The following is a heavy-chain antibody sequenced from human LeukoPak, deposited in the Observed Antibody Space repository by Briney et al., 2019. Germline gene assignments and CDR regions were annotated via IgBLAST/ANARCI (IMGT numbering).Heavy chain of an antibody. D-gene: IGHD4-17*01. CDR2: IDYSGST. J-gene: IGHJ4*02. Sequence: SETPSLTCIVSVGPISNNSWSWIRKPPGKGLEWIGYIDYSGSTNYNPSLKSRVIISVDTSKTQFSLKLSSVTAADTAVYYCARHYYSDPFDYWGQGTLVTVSS. CDR1: VGPISNNS. V-gene: IGHV4-59*01. CDR3: ARHYYSDPFDY.